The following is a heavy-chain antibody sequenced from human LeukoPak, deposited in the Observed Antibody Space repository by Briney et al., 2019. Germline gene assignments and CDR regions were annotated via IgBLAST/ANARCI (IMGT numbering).Heavy chain of an antibody. CDR2: IYNSGST. CDR3: ARERWVDAYDI. CDR1: GGSISSGSYY. V-gene: IGHV4-61*02. D-gene: IGHD5-24*01. Sequence: PSETLSLTCTVSGGSISSGSYYWSWIRQPAGKGLEWIGRIYNSGSTNYNPSLNSRVTISVDTTKNQFSLKLSSVTATDTAVYYCARERWVDAYDIWGQGTMVTVSS. J-gene: IGHJ3*02.